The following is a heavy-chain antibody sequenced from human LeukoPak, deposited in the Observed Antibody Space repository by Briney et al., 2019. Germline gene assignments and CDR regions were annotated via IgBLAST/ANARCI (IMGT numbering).Heavy chain of an antibody. CDR3: ARARRETKRSLGRTTEYSYYYNMDV. J-gene: IGHJ6*03. V-gene: IGHV3-20*04. CDR1: GFTFDDYA. D-gene: IGHD1/OR15-1a*01. Sequence: GGSLRLSCAASGFTFDDYAMTWVRQAPGKGLEWVSTINWNGGRTGYADSVKGRFTISRDNAKNSLYLQMNSLRAEDTAVYYCARARRETKRSLGRTTEYSYYYNMDVWGKGTRVTVSS. CDR2: INWNGGRT.